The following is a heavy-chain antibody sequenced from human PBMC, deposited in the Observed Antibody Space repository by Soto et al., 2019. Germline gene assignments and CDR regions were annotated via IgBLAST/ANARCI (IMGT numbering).Heavy chain of an antibody. CDR3: ARIGGDPAAKYPLADH. CDR1: GFTFSGYW. Sequence: GGSLRLSCAASGFTFSGYWMHWVRQVPGKGLMWVSRINSDGSSTTYADSVKGRFTISRDNTKNTLYLQMNSLTAEDTAVYYCARIGGDPAAKYPLADHWGRGTPVTGSS. CDR2: INSDGSST. V-gene: IGHV3-74*01. D-gene: IGHD3-16*01. J-gene: IGHJ5*02.